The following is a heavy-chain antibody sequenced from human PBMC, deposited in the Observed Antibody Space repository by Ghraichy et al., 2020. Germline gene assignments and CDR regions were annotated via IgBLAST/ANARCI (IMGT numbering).Heavy chain of an antibody. D-gene: IGHD6-19*01. V-gene: IGHV3-7*03. Sequence: GGSLNISCAASGFTFKTHWMNWVRQAPGKALEWVAIIKQDGSETHYVDSVKGRFTISRDNAQNSLYLQMKFLRAEDTAVYYCARGGGWLSDRWGQGTLVTVSS. CDR1: GFTFKTHW. CDR3: ARGGGWLSDR. CDR2: IKQDGSET. J-gene: IGHJ5*02.